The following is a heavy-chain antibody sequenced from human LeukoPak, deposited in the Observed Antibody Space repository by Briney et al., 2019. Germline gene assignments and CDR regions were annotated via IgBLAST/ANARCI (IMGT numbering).Heavy chain of an antibody. J-gene: IGHJ5*02. CDR1: GFTFSHHG. Sequence: GGSLRLSCAASGFTFSHHGMNWVRQAPGKGLEWVSTISDSGGSTYYADSLKGRFTISRDNYKNTLYPQMNSLRAEDTAVYYCAKVDYYDSSGNYPNWFDPWGQGTLVTVSS. CDR3: AKVDYYDSSGNYPNWFDP. D-gene: IGHD3-22*01. V-gene: IGHV3-23*01. CDR2: ISDSGGST.